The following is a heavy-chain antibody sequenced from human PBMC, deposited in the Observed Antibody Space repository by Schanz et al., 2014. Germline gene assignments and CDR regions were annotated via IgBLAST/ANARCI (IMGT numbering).Heavy chain of an antibody. J-gene: IGHJ3*02. D-gene: IGHD2-2*01. Sequence: EVQLVESGGGLVKPGGSLRLSCAASGFTFSNAWMSWVRQAPGKGLEWVGRIKAKTDGGTTDYAAPVKGRFTISRDDSKNTLYLQMNSLKPEDTAVYYCTTGDIVLVPAATDAFDIWGQGTMVAVSS. CDR3: TTGDIVLVPAATDAFDI. CDR2: IKAKTDGGTT. CDR1: GFTFSNAW. V-gene: IGHV3-15*01.